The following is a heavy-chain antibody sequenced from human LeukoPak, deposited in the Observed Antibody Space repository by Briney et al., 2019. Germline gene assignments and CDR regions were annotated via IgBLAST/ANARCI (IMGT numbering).Heavy chain of an antibody. D-gene: IGHD6-13*01. CDR1: GYTLSDYY. V-gene: IGHV1-2*02. CDR2: LRGDTGDT. CDR3: ARVRGNSCDF. J-gene: IGHJ4*02. Sequence: ASVTISCKTSGYTLSDYYMHWVRQAPGQGLEWMGWLRGDTGDTDSPQKFQGRVTMTRDTSTNTAYMELRRLRHDDTAIYFCARVRGNSCDFWGQGTLVTVFS.